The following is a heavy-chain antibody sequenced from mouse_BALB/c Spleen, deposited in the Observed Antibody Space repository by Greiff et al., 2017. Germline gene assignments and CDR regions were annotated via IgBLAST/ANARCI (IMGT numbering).Heavy chain of an antibody. Sequence: VTLKVSGAELVRSGASVKLSCTASGFNIKDYYMHWVKQRPEQGLEWIGWIDPENGDTEYAPKFQGKATMTADTSSNTAYLQLSSLTSEDTAVYYCNAHYYGSSYDFDYWGQGTTLTVSS. V-gene: IGHV14-4*02. CDR3: NAHYYGSSYDFDY. CDR2: IDPENGDT. J-gene: IGHJ2*01. D-gene: IGHD1-1*01. CDR1: GFNIKDYY.